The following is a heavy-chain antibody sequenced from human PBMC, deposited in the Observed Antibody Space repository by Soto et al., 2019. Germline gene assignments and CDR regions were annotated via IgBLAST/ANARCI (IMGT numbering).Heavy chain of an antibody. V-gene: IGHV1-2*02. CDR3: ARGGGTTLAPLP. Sequence: SGKVSCSASGYTFTGYVMHWVRQAPGEGLEWMGWINSNSGATKYSPKFLGRVTMTRDTSNRTAYLELSRLTSDDTAVYYCARGGGTTLAPLPWGQGTPVTV. D-gene: IGHD3-16*01. CDR1: GYTFTGYV. CDR2: INSNSGAT. J-gene: IGHJ5*02.